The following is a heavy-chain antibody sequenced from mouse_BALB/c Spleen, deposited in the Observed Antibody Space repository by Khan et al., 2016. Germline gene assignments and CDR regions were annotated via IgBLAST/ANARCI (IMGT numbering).Heavy chain of an antibody. V-gene: IGHV9-1*02. D-gene: IGHD1-1*01. CDR2: INTYTGEP. CDR3: ARFRYANY. CDR1: GYTFTNYG. J-gene: IGHJ2*01. Sequence: QSQLVQSGPELKKPGETVKISCKASGYTFTNYGMNWVKQAPGKGLQWMGWINTYTGEPTYTDDFKGRFAFSLDTSASTAYLQINNLKNEDMATYFCARFRYANYWGQGTTLTVSS.